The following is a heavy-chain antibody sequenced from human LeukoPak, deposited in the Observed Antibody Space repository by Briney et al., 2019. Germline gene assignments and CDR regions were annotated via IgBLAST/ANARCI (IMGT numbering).Heavy chain of an antibody. J-gene: IGHJ6*03. D-gene: IGHD3-10*01. Sequence: SETLSLTCAVYGGSFSDYYWSWIRQSPGKGLEWIGECKRSGDLNYNPSLKSRVSISVDTSRNQFSLKLSSVTAADTAVYYCARHPNRRISMVRGIITFYDFYMDVWGKGTSVTISS. CDR1: GGSFSDYY. V-gene: IGHV4-34*01. CDR2: CKRSGDL. CDR3: ARHPNRRISMVRGIITFYDFYMDV.